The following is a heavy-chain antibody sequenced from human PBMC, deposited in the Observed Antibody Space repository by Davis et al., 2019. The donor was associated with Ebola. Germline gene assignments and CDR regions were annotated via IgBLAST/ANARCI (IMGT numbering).Heavy chain of an antibody. CDR2: ISPYNGDT. J-gene: IGHJ6*04. V-gene: IGHV1-18*01. D-gene: IGHD4-11*01. CDR3: ARHSSLQYYYYPMDV. Sequence: ASVKVSCKASGYKFTSYGITWVRQAPGQGLEWMGWISPYNGDTVYAQNLQGRVTMTTDTSTNTAYLEVRSLTSDDTAVYYCARHSSLQYYYYPMDVWGKGTTVTVSS. CDR1: GYKFTSYG.